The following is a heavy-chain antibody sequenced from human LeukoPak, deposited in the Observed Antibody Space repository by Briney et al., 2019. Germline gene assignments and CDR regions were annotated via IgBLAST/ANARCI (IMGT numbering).Heavy chain of an antibody. D-gene: IGHD6-19*01. Sequence: GGSLRLSCAASGFTFSSYAMSWVRQAPGKGLEWVSAISGSGGSTYYADSVKGRFTISRDNSKNTLYLQMNSLRSEDTAVYYCATDRSGWSYTFDPWGQGTLVTVSS. CDR1: GFTFSSYA. V-gene: IGHV3-23*01. J-gene: IGHJ5*02. CDR3: ATDRSGWSYTFDP. CDR2: ISGSGGST.